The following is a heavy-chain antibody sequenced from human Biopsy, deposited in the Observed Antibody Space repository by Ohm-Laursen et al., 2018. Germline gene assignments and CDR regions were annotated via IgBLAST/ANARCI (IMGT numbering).Heavy chain of an antibody. CDR3: VTKRDSSSPLY. CDR1: GFSFSEYE. D-gene: IGHD6-25*01. CDR2: INSRGRGI. V-gene: IGHV3-48*03. Sequence: GSLRLSCAASGFSFSEYEMNWVRQAPGKGLDWIAYINSRGRGIYYADSVEGRFTISRDDARASLSLQMNSLSAEDTAVYYCVTKRDSSSPLYWGQGTLVTVSA. J-gene: IGHJ4*01.